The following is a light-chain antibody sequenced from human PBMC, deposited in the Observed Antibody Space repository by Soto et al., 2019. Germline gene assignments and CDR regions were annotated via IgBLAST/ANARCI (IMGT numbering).Light chain of an antibody. J-gene: IGKJ1*01. CDR2: DAS. V-gene: IGKV3-20*01. Sequence: EIVMTQSPATLSVSPGERATLSCRASQSVSSNLAWYQQKPGQAPRLLINDASRRATGIPDRFSGSGSGTDFTLTISRLEPEDFAVYYCQQYGSSPPTFGQGTKVEIK. CDR3: QQYGSSPPT. CDR1: QSVSSN.